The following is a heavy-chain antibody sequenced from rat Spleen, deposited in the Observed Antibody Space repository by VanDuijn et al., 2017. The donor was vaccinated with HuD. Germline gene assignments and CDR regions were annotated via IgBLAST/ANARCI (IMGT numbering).Heavy chain of an antibody. CDR2: MWSGGST. CDR1: GFSLTSYN. CDR3: ARVPYYFSGDPNFMDA. D-gene: IGHD1-1*01. Sequence: QVQLMESGPGLVQPSETLSLTCTVSGFSLTSYNVHWVRQPPGKGLEWMGVMWSGGSTDYNSALKSRLSISRDTSKNQVFLKMNSLQSEDTTTYYCARVPYYFSGDPNFMDAWGQGVSVTVSS. J-gene: IGHJ4*01. V-gene: IGHV2-45*01.